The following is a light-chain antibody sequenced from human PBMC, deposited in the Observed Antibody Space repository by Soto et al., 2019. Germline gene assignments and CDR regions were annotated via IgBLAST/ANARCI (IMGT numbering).Light chain of an antibody. CDR1: SSDVGGYNY. CDR2: EVS. Sequence: QSALTQPPSASGSPGQSVTISCTGTSSDVGGYNYVSWYQQHPGKAPKLMIYEVSKRRSGVPDRFSGSKSGNTASLTVSGLQAEDEADYYCNSYAGSNNWVFGGGTKVTVL. V-gene: IGLV2-8*01. CDR3: NSYAGSNNWV. J-gene: IGLJ3*02.